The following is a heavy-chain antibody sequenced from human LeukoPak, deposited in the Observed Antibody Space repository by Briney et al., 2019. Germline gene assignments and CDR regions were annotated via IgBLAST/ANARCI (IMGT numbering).Heavy chain of an antibody. J-gene: IGHJ6*03. Sequence: ASVKVSCKASGYPFTSYQMHWVRQAPGQGLEWMGIVDPSGGSTTYAEKLQGRVTMTRDTSTSTVYMELSSLGSEDTAVYYCARGERQWLITVYYYYMDVWGKGTAVTVSS. V-gene: IGHV1-46*04. CDR2: VDPSGGST. CDR3: ARGERQWLITVYYYYMDV. D-gene: IGHD6-19*01. CDR1: GYPFTSYQ.